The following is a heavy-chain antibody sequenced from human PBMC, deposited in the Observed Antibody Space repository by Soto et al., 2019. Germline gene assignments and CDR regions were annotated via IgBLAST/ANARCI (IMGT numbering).Heavy chain of an antibody. D-gene: IGHD3-10*01. J-gene: IGHJ6*02. V-gene: IGHV3-11*01. Sequence: SPGLASASSGVTVWIYYMSGICQTPGKGLEWVSYISSVGTTTYYADSVKGQFSISMDNAKNSLYLQMNSLRAEDTAVYYCARDQEGSGSNWLGYYYYGIDVWGQGTTGTVSS. CDR1: GVTVWIYY. CDR3: ARDQEGSGSNWLGYYYYGIDV. CDR2: ISSVGTTT.